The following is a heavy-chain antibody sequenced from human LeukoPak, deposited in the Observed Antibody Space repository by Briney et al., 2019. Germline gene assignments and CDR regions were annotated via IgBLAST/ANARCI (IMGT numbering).Heavy chain of an antibody. D-gene: IGHD6-13*01. CDR1: GFTFSSYG. CDR3: AKDSEYSSSWYYFDY. Sequence: GGSLRLSCAASGFTFSSYGMHWVRQAPGKGLEWVAVISYDGSNKYYADSVKGRFTISRDSSKNTLYLQMNSLRAEDTAVYYCAKDSEYSSSWYYFDYWGQGTLVTVSS. J-gene: IGHJ4*02. V-gene: IGHV3-30*18. CDR2: ISYDGSNK.